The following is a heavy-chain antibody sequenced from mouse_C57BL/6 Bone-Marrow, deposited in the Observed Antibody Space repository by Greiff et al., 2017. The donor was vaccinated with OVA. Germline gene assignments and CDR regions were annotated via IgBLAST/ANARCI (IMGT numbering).Heavy chain of an antibody. D-gene: IGHD2-4*01. CDR1: GYSITSGYY. CDR2: ISYDGSN. CDR3: ARGRGLRGYAMDY. Sequence: VQLQQSGPGLVKPSQSLSLTCSVTGYSITSGYYWNWIRQFPGNKLEWMGYISYDGSNNYNPSLKNRISITRDTSKNQFFLKLNSVTTEDTATYYCARGRGLRGYAMDYWGQGTSVTVSA. J-gene: IGHJ4*01. V-gene: IGHV3-6*01.